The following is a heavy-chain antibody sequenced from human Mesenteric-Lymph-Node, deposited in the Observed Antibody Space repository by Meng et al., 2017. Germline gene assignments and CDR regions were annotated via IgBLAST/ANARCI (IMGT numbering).Heavy chain of an antibody. J-gene: IGHJ4*02. CDR2: IDRSSIYI. D-gene: IGHD6-19*01. CDR1: GFSFSTYS. V-gene: IGHV3-21*01. Sequence: GESLKISCAASGFSFSTYSMIWVRQAPGKGLEWVSAIDRSSIYISYADSVKGRFTISRDNAKNSLYLQMNSLRAEDTAVYYCARMRSIAVAINVDYWGQGTLVTVSS. CDR3: ARMRSIAVAINVDY.